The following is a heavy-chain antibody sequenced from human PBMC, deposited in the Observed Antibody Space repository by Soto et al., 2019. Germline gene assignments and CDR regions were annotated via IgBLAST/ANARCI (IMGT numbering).Heavy chain of an antibody. CDR2: IYYSGST. CDR1: GGSISSYY. J-gene: IGHJ5*02. V-gene: IGHV4-59*01. CDR3: ARRWVGYSSTSNWFDH. D-gene: IGHD6-19*01. Sequence: QVQLQESGPGLVKPSETLSLTCTVSGGSISSYYWSWIRQPPGKGLEWIGYIYYSGSTNHNPSLKSRVTISVDTSKNQFSLKLSSVTAADTAVYYCARRWVGYSSTSNWFDHWGQGTLVTGSS.